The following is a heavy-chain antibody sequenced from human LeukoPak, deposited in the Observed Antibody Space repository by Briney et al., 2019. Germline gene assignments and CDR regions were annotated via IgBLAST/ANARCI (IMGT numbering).Heavy chain of an antibody. J-gene: IGHJ6*03. CDR3: AKARRNYYYYMDV. CDR2: IWYDGSNK. CDR1: GFTFSSYG. V-gene: IGHV3-33*06. Sequence: GGSLRLSCAASGFTFSSYGMHWVRQAPGKGLEWVAVIWYDGSNKYYADSVKGRFSISRDNSKNTLYLQMNSLRAEDTAVYYCAKARRNYYYYMDVWGKGTTVTVSS.